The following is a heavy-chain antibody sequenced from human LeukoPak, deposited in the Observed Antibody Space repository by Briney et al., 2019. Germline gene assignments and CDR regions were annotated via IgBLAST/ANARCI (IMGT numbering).Heavy chain of an antibody. Sequence: GGSLRLSCAASGFTVSNNYMSWVRQAPGKGLEWVSVIYSAGTTYYADSVKGRLTISRQNPENTLFLQMNSLRPEDTAVYYCAKGIAGAKHDAFDIWGQGTMVTVSS. V-gene: IGHV3-53*04. CDR2: IYSAGTT. CDR1: GFTVSNNY. D-gene: IGHD1-26*01. J-gene: IGHJ3*02. CDR3: AKGIAGAKHDAFDI.